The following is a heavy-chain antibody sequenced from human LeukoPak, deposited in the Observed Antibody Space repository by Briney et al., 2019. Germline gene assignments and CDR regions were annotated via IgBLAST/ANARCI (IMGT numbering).Heavy chain of an antibody. V-gene: IGHV4-61*02. CDR2: IYTSGST. CDR1: GGSLSSGSSY. J-gene: IGHJ4*02. CDR3: ATDGYSN. Sequence: SQTLSLTCTVSGGSLSSGSSYWSWIRQPAGKGLEWIGRIYTSGSTNYNPSLKSRVTISVDTSKNQFSLKLSSVTAADTAVYYCATDGYSNWGQGTLVTVSS. D-gene: IGHD5-24*01.